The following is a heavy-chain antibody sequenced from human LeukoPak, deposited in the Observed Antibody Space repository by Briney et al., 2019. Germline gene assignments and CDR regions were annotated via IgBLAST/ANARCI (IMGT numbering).Heavy chain of an antibody. CDR3: AKRGDYDFWSGYYWADY. J-gene: IGHJ4*02. CDR1: GGSISSSNW. Sequence: SETLSLTCAVSGGSISSSNWWSWVRQPPGKGLEWIGEIYHSGSTNYNPSLKSRVTISVDKSKNQFSLKLSSVTAADTAVYYCAKRGDYDFWSGYYWADYWGQGTLVTVSS. CDR2: IYHSGST. V-gene: IGHV4-4*02. D-gene: IGHD3-3*01.